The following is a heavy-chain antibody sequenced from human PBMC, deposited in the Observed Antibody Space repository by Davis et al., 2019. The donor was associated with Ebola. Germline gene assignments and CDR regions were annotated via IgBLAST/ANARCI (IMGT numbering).Heavy chain of an antibody. CDR3: ARDAYYYDSSGYYRVGWFDP. CDR1: GGSISSYY. Sequence: SETLSLTCTVSGGSISSYYWSWIRQPPGKGLEWIGYIYYSGSTNYNPSLKSRVTISVDTSKNQFSLKLSSVTAADMAVYYCARDAYYYDSSGYYRVGWFDPWGQGTLVTVSS. CDR2: IYYSGST. D-gene: IGHD3-22*01. J-gene: IGHJ5*02. V-gene: IGHV4-59*01.